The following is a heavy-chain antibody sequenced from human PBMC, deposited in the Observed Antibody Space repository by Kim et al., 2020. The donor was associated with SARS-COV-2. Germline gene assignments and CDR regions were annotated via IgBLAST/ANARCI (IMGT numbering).Heavy chain of an antibody. Sequence: AASVKGRFTISRDNSKNTLYLQMNSLRAEDTAVYYCAKRTGYSYGYLDYWGQGTLVTVSP. V-gene: IGHV3-30*02. D-gene: IGHD5-18*01. CDR3: AKRTGYSYGYLDY. J-gene: IGHJ4*02.